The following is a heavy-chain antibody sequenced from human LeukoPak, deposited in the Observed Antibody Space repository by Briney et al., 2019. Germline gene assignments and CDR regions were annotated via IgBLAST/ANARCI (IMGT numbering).Heavy chain of an antibody. J-gene: IGHJ5*02. CDR2: ISAYNGNT. CDR3: AREYSSSGGDWFDP. V-gene: IGHV1-18*01. D-gene: IGHD6-13*01. Sequence: ASVKVSCKASGYTFTSYGISWVRQAPGQGLEWMGWISAYNGNTNYAQKLQGRVTMTTGTSTSTAYMELRSLRSDDTAVYYCAREYSSSGGDWFDPWGQGTLVTVSS. CDR1: GYTFTSYG.